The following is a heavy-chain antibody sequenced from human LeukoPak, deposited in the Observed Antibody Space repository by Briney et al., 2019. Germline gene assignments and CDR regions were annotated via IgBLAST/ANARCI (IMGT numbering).Heavy chain of an antibody. CDR3: ATEAIKVDAYDTGLDY. Sequence: ASVKVSCTASGYTFTDYYIHWVRQAPGQGLEWMGWINPNSGGTKHAQKFQGRVTMTRDTSISSAYMELSRLTSDDTAVYHCATEAIKVDAYDTGLDYWGQGTLVTVSS. CDR1: GYTFTDYY. D-gene: IGHD3-9*01. V-gene: IGHV1-2*02. CDR2: INPNSGGT. J-gene: IGHJ4*02.